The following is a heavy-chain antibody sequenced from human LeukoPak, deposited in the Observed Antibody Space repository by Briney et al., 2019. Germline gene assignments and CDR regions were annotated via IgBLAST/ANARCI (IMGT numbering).Heavy chain of an antibody. Sequence: PGRSLRLSCAASGFTFNSYAMHWVRQAPGKGLEWVAVISYDGSNKYYADSVKGRFTISRDNSKNTLYLQMNSLRAEDTAVYYCAKDPRGVVTLVDYWGQGTLVIVSS. CDR3: AKDPRGVVTLVDY. CDR1: GFTFNSYA. D-gene: IGHD4-23*01. V-gene: IGHV3-30-3*01. CDR2: ISYDGSNK. J-gene: IGHJ4*02.